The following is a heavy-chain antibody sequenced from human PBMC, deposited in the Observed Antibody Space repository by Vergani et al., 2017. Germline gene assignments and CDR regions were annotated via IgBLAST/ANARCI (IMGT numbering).Heavy chain of an antibody. Sequence: EVQLVESGGGLVQPGGSLRLSCAASGFTFSSYEMNWVRQAPGQGLEWVSYISSSGSTIYYADSVKGRFTISRDTAKSSLYLQMNSLRAEDTAVYYCATPAKEVPDYFDYWGQGTLVTVSS. D-gene: IGHD2-2*01. CDR1: GFTFSSYE. V-gene: IGHV3-48*03. J-gene: IGHJ4*02. CDR3: ATPAKEVPDYFDY. CDR2: ISSSGSTI.